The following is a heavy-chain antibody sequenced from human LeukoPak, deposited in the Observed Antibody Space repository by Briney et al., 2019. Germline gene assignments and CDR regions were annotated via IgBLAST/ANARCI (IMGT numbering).Heavy chain of an antibody. V-gene: IGHV1-24*01. D-gene: IGHD3-3*01. CDR2: FDPEDGET. CDR1: AYTLTELS. Sequence: ASVKVSCKVSAYTLTELSMHWVRQAPGKGLEWMGGFDPEDGETIYAQKFQGRVTMTEDTSTDTAYMELSSLRSEDTAVYYCATGAPGRFQTYYYYYMDVWGKGTTVTVSS. CDR3: ATGAPGRFQTYYYYYMDV. J-gene: IGHJ6*03.